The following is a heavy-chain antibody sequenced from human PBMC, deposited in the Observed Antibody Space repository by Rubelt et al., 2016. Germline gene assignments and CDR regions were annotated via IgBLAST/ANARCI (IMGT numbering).Heavy chain of an antibody. V-gene: IGHV2-70*12. CDR2: IDWDDDK. CDR1: GFSLSTSGMC. CDR3: AHTGDSSSWYLNWFDP. Sequence: GFSLSTSGMCVSWIRQPPGKALEWLARIDWDDDKYYSTSLKTRLTISKDTSKNQVVLTMTNMDPVDTATYYCAHTGDSSSWYLNWFDPWGQGTLVTVSS. J-gene: IGHJ5*02. D-gene: IGHD6-13*01.